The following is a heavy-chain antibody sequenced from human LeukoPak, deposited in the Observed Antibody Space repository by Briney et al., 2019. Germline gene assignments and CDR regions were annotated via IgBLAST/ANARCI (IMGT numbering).Heavy chain of an antibody. J-gene: IGHJ4*02. Sequence: SETLSLTCTVSGGSISSSSYYWGWIRQPPGKGLEWIGSIYYSGSTYYNPSLKSRVTISVDTSKNQFSLKLSSVTAADTAVYYCARHDLRLIVVVPFDYWGQGTLVTVSS. CDR1: GGSISSSSYY. D-gene: IGHD3-22*01. V-gene: IGHV4-39*01. CDR2: IYYSGST. CDR3: ARHDLRLIVVVPFDY.